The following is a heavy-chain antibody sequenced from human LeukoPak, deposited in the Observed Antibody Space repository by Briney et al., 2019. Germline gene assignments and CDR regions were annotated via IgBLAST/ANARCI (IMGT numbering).Heavy chain of an antibody. CDR1: GFPFSSYW. V-gene: IGHV3-7*03. CDR3: ARVGTADYSSGWFDY. Sequence: GGYLRLSCAASGFPFSSYWMSWVRQAPGKGQEWVANIKEDGSEKYYVDSVKGRFTISRDNAKNSLYLQMNSLRAEDTAVYYCARVGTADYSSGWFDYWGQGTLVTVSS. CDR2: IKEDGSEK. J-gene: IGHJ4*02. D-gene: IGHD6-19*01.